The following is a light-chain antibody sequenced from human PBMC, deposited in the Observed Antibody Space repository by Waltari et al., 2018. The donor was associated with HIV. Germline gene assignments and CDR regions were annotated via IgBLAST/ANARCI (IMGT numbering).Light chain of an antibody. V-gene: IGKV3-11*01. CDR1: QSVSSH. Sequence: EIVLTQSPATLSLSPGERATLSCRASQSVSSHLGWYQQKRGQAPRLLIYGTSNRATGIPARFSGRGSGTDFTLTISSLEPEDFAVYYCQQCINWPLTFGGGTKVEIK. CDR2: GTS. J-gene: IGKJ4*01. CDR3: QQCINWPLT.